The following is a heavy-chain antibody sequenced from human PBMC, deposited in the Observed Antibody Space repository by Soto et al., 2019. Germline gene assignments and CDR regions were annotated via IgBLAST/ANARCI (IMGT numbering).Heavy chain of an antibody. V-gene: IGHV3-48*01. CDR1: GFTFSSYS. D-gene: IGHD3-16*02. Sequence: GGSLRLSCAASGFTFSSYSMNWVRQAPGKGLEWVSYISSSSSTIYYADSVKGRFTISRDNAKNSLYLQMNSLRAEDTAVYYCARDRLITFGGVIVSFDPWGQGTLVTVSS. CDR3: ARDRLITFGGVIVSFDP. J-gene: IGHJ5*02. CDR2: ISSSSSTI.